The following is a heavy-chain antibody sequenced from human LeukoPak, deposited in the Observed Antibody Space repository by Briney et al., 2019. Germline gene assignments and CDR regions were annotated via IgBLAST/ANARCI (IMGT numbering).Heavy chain of an antibody. D-gene: IGHD3-22*01. CDR1: GSTFSNAW. CDR3: ATDFYDST. J-gene: IGHJ5*02. Sequence: GGSLRLSCATSGSTFSNAWMNWVRQAPGKGLEWVGRIRSNSDGGTIDYAAPVKGRFTLSRDDSKTTLYLQMNSLQTEDTAVYYCATDFYDSTWGQGTLVTVSS. V-gene: IGHV3-15*07. CDR2: IRSNSDGGTI.